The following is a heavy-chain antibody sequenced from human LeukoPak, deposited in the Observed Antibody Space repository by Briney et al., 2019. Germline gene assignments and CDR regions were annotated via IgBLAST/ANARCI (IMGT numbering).Heavy chain of an antibody. J-gene: IGHJ3*02. CDR2: IYPSGNT. CDR1: GGSISIDS. Sequence: PSETLSLTCTVSGGSISIDSWTWIRQPAGKGLEWIGRIYPSGNTNYNPSLKSRVTMSVDTSKNQFSLKLSSVTAADTAVYYCARGTMIVVVTPELGAFDIWGQGTMVTVSS. CDR3: ARGTMIVVVTPELGAFDI. V-gene: IGHV4-4*07. D-gene: IGHD3-22*01.